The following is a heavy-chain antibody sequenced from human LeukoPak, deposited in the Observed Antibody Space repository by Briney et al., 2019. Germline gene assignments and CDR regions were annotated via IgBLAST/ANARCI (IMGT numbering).Heavy chain of an antibody. D-gene: IGHD6-19*01. V-gene: IGHV1-2*02. CDR1: GYTFTGYD. Sequence: ASVKVSCKASGYTFTGYDMHWVRQAPGQGREWMGWINPNSGGTNYAQKFQGRVTMTRDTSISTAYMELSRLRSDDTAVYYCARDKYSSGWTNFDYWGQGTLVTVSS. J-gene: IGHJ4*02. CDR2: INPNSGGT. CDR3: ARDKYSSGWTNFDY.